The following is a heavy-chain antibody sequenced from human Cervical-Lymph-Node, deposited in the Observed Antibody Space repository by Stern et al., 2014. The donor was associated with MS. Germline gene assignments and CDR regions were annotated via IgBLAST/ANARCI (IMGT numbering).Heavy chain of an antibody. CDR3: ARQIWYSYGLDY. CDR2: IYYRGST. V-gene: IGHV4-39*01. Sequence: QLQLQESGPGLVKPSETLSLTCTVSGGSISSSSYYWGWIRQPPGKGLEWIGSIYYRGSTYYTPSLKSRVTIPLDPSKNQFPLKLSSVTAADTAVYYCARQIWYSYGLDYWGQGTLVTVSS. CDR1: GGSISSSSYY. J-gene: IGHJ4*02. D-gene: IGHD5-18*01.